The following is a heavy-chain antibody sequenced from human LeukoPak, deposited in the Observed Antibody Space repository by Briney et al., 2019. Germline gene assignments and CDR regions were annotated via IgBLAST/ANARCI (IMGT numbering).Heavy chain of an antibody. CDR3: ARVYRKARFLEWSPRGAYNWFDP. J-gene: IGHJ5*02. CDR1: GGSFSGYY. V-gene: IGHV4-34*01. CDR2: INHSGST. D-gene: IGHD3-3*01. Sequence: SETLSLTCAVYGGSFSGYYWSWIRQPPGKGLEWIGEINHSGSTNYNPSLKSRVTISVDTSKNQFSLKLSSVTAADTAVYYCARVYRKARFLEWSPRGAYNWFDPWGQGTLVTVSS.